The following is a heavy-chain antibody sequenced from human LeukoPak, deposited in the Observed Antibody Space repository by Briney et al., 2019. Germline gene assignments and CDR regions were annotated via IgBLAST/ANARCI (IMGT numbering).Heavy chain of an antibody. V-gene: IGHV1-18*01. CDR1: GYTFTSYG. J-gene: IGHJ3*02. D-gene: IGHD1-26*01. CDR2: TSAYNGNT. Sequence: GASVKVSCKASGYTFTSYGISWVRQAPGQGLEWMGWTSAYNGNTNYAQKLQGRVTMTTDTSTSTAYMELRSLRSDDTAVYYCARDKAWELQTNDAFGIWGQGTMVTVSS. CDR3: ARDKAWELQTNDAFGI.